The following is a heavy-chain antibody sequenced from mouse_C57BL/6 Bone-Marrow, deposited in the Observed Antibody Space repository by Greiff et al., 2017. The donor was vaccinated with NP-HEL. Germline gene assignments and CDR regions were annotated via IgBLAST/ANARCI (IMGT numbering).Heavy chain of an antibody. CDR3: ARGGLRRDWYFDV. V-gene: IGHV5-17*01. CDR2: ISSGSSTI. D-gene: IGHD2-4*01. CDR1: GFTFSDYG. J-gene: IGHJ1*03. Sequence: DVQLVESGGGLVKPGGSLKLSCAASGFTFSDYGMHWVRQPPEKGLEWVAYISSGSSTIYYADTVKGRFTISRDNVKNTLFLQMTSLRSEDTAMYYCARGGLRRDWYFDVWGTGTTVTVSS.